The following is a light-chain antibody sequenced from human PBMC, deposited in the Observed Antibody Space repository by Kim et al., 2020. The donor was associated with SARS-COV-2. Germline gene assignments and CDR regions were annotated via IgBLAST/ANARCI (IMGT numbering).Light chain of an antibody. CDR3: CSYAGSYTLL. Sequence: QSALTQPRSVSGSPGQSVTISCTGTSSDVGGYNYVSWYQQHPGKAPKLMIYDVTKRPSGVPDRFSGSKSGNTASLTISRLQAEEEADYYCCSYAGSYTLLFGGGTQLTVL. J-gene: IGLJ2*01. CDR2: DVT. V-gene: IGLV2-11*01. CDR1: SSDVGGYNY.